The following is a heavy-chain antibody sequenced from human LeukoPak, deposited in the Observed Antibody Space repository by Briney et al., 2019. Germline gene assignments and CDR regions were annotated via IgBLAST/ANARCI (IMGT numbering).Heavy chain of an antibody. CDR3: ARGKGCSSTSCSHFDY. Sequence: ASVKVSCKASGGTFSSYAISWVRQAPGQGLEWMGGIIPIFGTANYAQKFQGRVTITADESTSTAYMELSSLRSEDTAVYYCARGKGCSSTSCSHFDYWGQGTLVTVSS. CDR1: GGTFSSYA. J-gene: IGHJ4*02. V-gene: IGHV1-69*13. CDR2: IIPIFGTA. D-gene: IGHD2-2*01.